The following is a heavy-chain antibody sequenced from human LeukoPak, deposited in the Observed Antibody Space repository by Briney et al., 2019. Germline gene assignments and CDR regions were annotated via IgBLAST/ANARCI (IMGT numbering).Heavy chain of an antibody. D-gene: IGHD5-12*01. V-gene: IGHV4-61*05. CDR2: IYYSGST. CDR1: GGSISSSSYY. CDR3: ARVVATDEMVEYNWFDP. Sequence: PSETLSLTCTVSGGSISSSSYYWGWIRQPPGKGLEWIGYIYYSGSTNYNPSLKSRVTISVDTSKNQFSLKLSSVTAADTAVYYCARVVATDEMVEYNWFDPWGQGTLVTVSS. J-gene: IGHJ5*02.